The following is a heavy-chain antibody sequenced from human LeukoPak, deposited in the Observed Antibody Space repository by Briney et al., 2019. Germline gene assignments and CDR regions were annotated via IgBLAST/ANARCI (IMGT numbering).Heavy chain of an antibody. J-gene: IGHJ6*03. D-gene: IGHD1-26*01. CDR3: AKIPGSSTYYYYMDV. Sequence: GGSLRLSCAASGFTFSSNAMHWVRQAPGKGLEWVAVISDDGSNKYYADSVKGRFTISRDNSKNTLYLQMNSLRAEDTAVYYCAKIPGSSTYYYYMDVWGKGTTVTVSS. CDR1: GFTFSSNA. V-gene: IGHV3-30-3*02. CDR2: ISDDGSNK.